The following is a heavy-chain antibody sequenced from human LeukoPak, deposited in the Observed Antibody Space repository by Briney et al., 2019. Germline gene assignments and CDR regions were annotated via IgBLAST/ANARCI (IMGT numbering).Heavy chain of an antibody. CDR2: ISPTGATT. Sequence: GGSLRLSCATSGFMLSSFAMSWVRQAPGKGLEWVSGISPTGATTYDAKSVRGRFTISRDNSNNKLYLEMNSLRVDDTAIYYCAKGLGRARSGVPSGFDVWGQGTMVTVSS. CDR3: AKGLGRARSGVPSGFDV. J-gene: IGHJ3*01. D-gene: IGHD1-26*01. CDR1: GFMLSSFA. V-gene: IGHV3-23*01.